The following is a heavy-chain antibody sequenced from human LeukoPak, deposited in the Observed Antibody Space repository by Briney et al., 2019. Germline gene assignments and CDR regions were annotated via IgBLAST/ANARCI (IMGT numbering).Heavy chain of an antibody. Sequence: GGSLRLSCAASGFTFSSYVMSWVRQAPGKGLQWVSGISGSGGSVYYADSVKGRFTISRDNSKKTLYLQMNSLRAEDTAVYYCAKERYYMDVWGKGTTVTISS. J-gene: IGHJ6*03. CDR1: GFTFSSYV. CDR3: AKERYYMDV. CDR2: ISGSGGSV. V-gene: IGHV3-23*01.